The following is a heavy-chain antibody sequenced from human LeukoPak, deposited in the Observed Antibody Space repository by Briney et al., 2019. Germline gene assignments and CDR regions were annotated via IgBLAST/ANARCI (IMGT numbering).Heavy chain of an antibody. Sequence: PGGSLRLSCAASGFTFSSYGMHWVRQAPGKGLEWVAVISYDGSNKYYADSVKGRFTISRDNSKNTLYLQMNSLRAEDTAVYYCAKLEKSDSRFDYWGQGTLVTVSS. D-gene: IGHD6-6*01. V-gene: IGHV3-30*18. J-gene: IGHJ4*02. CDR1: GFTFSSYG. CDR3: AKLEKSDSRFDY. CDR2: ISYDGSNK.